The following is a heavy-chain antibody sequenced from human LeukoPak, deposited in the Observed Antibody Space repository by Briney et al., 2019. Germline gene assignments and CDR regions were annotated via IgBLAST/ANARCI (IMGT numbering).Heavy chain of an antibody. Sequence: SETLSLTCTVSGGSISSGDYYWSWIRQPPGKGLEWIGYIYYSGSTYYNPSLKSRVTISVDTSKNQFSLKLSSVTATDTAVYYCARGILGYCSSTSCYSDYWGQGTLVTVSS. CDR3: ARGILGYCSSTSCYSDY. V-gene: IGHV4-30-4*08. D-gene: IGHD2-2*02. J-gene: IGHJ4*02. CDR2: IYYSGST. CDR1: GGSISSGDYY.